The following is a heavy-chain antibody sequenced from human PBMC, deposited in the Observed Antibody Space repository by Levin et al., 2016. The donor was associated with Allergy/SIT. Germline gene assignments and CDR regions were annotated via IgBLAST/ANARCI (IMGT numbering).Heavy chain of an antibody. Sequence: GESLKISCAASGFTFSNYGMHWVRQAPGKGLEWVALTSYDGSNKYYADSVKGRFTISRDNSKNTLYLQMNSLRAEDTAVYYCAKDREVTTSGVSYFDYWGQGTLVTVSS. CDR2: TSYDGSNK. V-gene: IGHV3-30*18. J-gene: IGHJ4*02. CDR1: GFTFSNYG. D-gene: IGHD4-17*01. CDR3: AKDREVTTSGVSYFDY.